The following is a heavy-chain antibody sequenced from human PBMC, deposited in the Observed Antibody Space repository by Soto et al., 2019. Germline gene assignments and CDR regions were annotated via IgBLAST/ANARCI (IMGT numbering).Heavy chain of an antibody. Sequence: QVQLVQSGAEVKKPGASVKVSCKVSGYTLTELSMHWVRQAPGKGLEWMGGFDPEDGETIYAQKFQGRVTMTEDTSTDTAYMELSSLRSEDTAVYYCATDSLRPGGFIDYFDYWGQGTLVTVSS. CDR1: GYTLTELS. D-gene: IGHD3-16*02. J-gene: IGHJ4*02. CDR2: FDPEDGET. CDR3: ATDSLRPGGFIDYFDY. V-gene: IGHV1-24*01.